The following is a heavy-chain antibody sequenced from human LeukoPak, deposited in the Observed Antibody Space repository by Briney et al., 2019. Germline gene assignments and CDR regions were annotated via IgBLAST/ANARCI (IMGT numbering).Heavy chain of an antibody. V-gene: IGHV3-74*01. Sequence: PGGSLRLSCAASGFTFSSYWMHWVRQAPGKGLVWVSRINTDGSSTTYADSVKGRFSISRDNAKNTLYLQMNSLRAEDTAVYYCATGTGYAFDIWGQGTVVTVSS. J-gene: IGHJ3*02. CDR3: ATGTGYAFDI. CDR2: INTDGSST. D-gene: IGHD1-7*01. CDR1: GFTFSSYW.